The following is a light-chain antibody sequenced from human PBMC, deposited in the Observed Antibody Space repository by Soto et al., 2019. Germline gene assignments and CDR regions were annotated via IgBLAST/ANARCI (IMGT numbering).Light chain of an antibody. Sequence: EIVMTQSPATLSLSPGERATLSCRASESVSTNLAWYQQKAGQAPRLLIYGASTRATGIPARFSGSGSGTEFTLTISSLQSEDFAVYYCQQYSIWRTFGQGTKVGIK. CDR3: QQYSIWRT. J-gene: IGKJ1*01. V-gene: IGKV3-15*01. CDR2: GAS. CDR1: ESVSTN.